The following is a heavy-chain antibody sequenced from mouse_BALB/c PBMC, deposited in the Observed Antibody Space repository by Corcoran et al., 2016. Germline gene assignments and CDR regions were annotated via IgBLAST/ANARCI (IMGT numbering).Heavy chain of an antibody. Sequence: DVQLQESGPGLVKAAQSLSLTCSVTGYSITSGYYWKWIRQFPGNKLEWMGYISNDGSNNYNPSLKNRISITRDTSKNQFFLKLNSVTTEDTATYYCAFITTAFAYWGQGTLDTVSA. D-gene: IGHD1-2*01. J-gene: IGHJ3*01. CDR2: ISNDGSN. CDR3: AFITTAFAY. V-gene: IGHV3-6*02. CDR1: GYSITSGYY.